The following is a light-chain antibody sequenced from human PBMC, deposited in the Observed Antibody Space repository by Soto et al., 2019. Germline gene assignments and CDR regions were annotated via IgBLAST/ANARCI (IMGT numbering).Light chain of an antibody. Sequence: DVQSAHPPAARAGSRERGLTITFRASQTISSWLAWYQQKPGKAPKLLIYKASTLKSGVPSRFSGTGSGTEFTLTISSLQPDDPVTHSSKLSASLLEAFAEGTKVDI. V-gene: IGKV1-5*03. CDR1: QTISSW. J-gene: IGKJ1*01. CDR3: KLSASLLEA. CDR2: KAS.